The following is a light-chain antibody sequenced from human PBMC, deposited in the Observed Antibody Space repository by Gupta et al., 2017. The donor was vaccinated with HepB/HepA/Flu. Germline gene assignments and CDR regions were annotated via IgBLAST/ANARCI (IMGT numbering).Light chain of an antibody. J-gene: IGLJ2*01. CDR1: SNDVGGYDY. Sequence: QSALTQPASVSGSPGQSITISCTGTSNDVGGYDYVSWYQQHPGKAPKLMISDVMNRPSGVSNRFSGSKSGNTASLTISGLQAEDEADYYCSSDTSSNTLVFGGGTKLTVL. V-gene: IGLV2-14*01. CDR3: SSDTSSNTLV. CDR2: DVM.